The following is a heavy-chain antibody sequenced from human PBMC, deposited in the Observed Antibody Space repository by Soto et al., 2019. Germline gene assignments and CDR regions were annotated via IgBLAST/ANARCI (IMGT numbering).Heavy chain of an antibody. J-gene: IGHJ4*02. CDR1: GDSIXSHY. CDR3: ATRFYSSGVLFDY. Sequence: PSETLSLTCSFSGDSIXSHYWSWIRQPPGKGLEWIGYISYSGSTNYNPSLKSRVTIFVHTSENQLSLSLTSVTAADTAIYYCATRFYSSGVLFDYWGPGTQVTVSS. CDR2: ISYSGST. V-gene: IGHV4-59*11. D-gene: IGHD3-10*01.